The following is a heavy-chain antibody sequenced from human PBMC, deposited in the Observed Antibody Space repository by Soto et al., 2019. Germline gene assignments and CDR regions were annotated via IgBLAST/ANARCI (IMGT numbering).Heavy chain of an antibody. V-gene: IGHV4-59*01. CDR2: IYYSGST. D-gene: IGHD4-17*01. J-gene: IGHJ4*02. CDR1: GGSISSYY. Sequence: QVQLQESGPGLVKPSETLSLTCTVSGGSISSYYWSWIRQPPGKGLEWIGYIYYSGSTNYNPSLNSRVTISVDKSNNQFSLKLSSVTAADTAVYYCARDLCGYGDYHWWGQGTLVTVSS. CDR3: ARDLCGYGDYHW.